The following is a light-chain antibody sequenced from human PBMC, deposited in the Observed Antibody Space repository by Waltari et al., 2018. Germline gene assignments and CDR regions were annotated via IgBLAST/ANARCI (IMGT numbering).Light chain of an antibody. Sequence: EIVLTQSPATLSLSPGEGAALSCRTSQSVNNYLAWFQQKPGQPPRLLIYWASTRESGVPDRFSGSGSGTDFTLTVGSLQAEDVAVYYCQQYYSSPRTFGQGTKVEIK. CDR3: QQYYSSPRT. J-gene: IGKJ1*01. CDR1: QSVNNY. V-gene: IGKV4-1*01. CDR2: WAS.